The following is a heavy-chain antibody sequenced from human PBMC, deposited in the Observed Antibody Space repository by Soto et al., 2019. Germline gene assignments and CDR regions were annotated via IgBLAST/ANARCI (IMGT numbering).Heavy chain of an antibody. CDR1: GASVTSGDYY. Sequence: SETLSLTCSVSGASVTSGDYYWNWIRQTPGAGLEWLGYMHDSGTTSYNPSLKSRVTISRDTSKNQFSLKLTSVSAADTAVYFCARGGLYDLWSGLFDWGQGIRVTVSS. D-gene: IGHD3-3*01. CDR2: MHDSGTT. J-gene: IGHJ4*02. V-gene: IGHV4-30-4*01. CDR3: ARGGLYDLWSGLFD.